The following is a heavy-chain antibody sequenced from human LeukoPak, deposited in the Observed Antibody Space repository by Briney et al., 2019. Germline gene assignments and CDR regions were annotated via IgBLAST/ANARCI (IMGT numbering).Heavy chain of an antibody. J-gene: IGHJ4*02. CDR3: ARDMAGPPLFYY. D-gene: IGHD6-19*01. Sequence: GGSLRLSCAASGFTFSSYAMSWVRRAPGKGLEWVSVIYSGGGTYYADSVKGRFTISRDNSKNTLYLQMNSLRAEDTAVYYCARDMAGPPLFYYWGQGTLVTVSS. CDR2: IYSGGGT. CDR1: GFTFSSYA. V-gene: IGHV3-53*01.